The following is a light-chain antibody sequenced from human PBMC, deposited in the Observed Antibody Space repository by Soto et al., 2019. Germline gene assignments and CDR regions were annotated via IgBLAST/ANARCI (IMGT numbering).Light chain of an antibody. CDR2: EVT. CDR3: SSYPSRSALGG. CDR1: SSDIGIFNY. Sequence: QSALTQPASVSGSPGQSITISCTGTSSDIGIFNYVSWYQQHPGKAPKLIIYEVTNLPSGVSDRFSGSKSGSTASLNISGLQADDEYAYYCSSYPSRSALGGFGGGTQLTVL. V-gene: IGLV2-14*01. J-gene: IGLJ2*01.